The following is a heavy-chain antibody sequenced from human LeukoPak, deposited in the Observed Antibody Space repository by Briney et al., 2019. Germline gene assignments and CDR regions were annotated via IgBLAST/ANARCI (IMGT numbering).Heavy chain of an antibody. CDR1: VYTFTIYD. CDR2: MNTKSANT. CDR3: ARGPPESSSSDY. V-gene: IGHV1-8*01. Sequence: VASVNVSYKASVYTFTIYDINWVRQAPGQGLEWMGWMNTKSANTGYAQKFQGRVTMTRNTSISTAYMEVTSLRSEDTAVYYCARGPPESSSSDYWGQGTLVTVSS. J-gene: IGHJ4*02. D-gene: IGHD6-13*01.